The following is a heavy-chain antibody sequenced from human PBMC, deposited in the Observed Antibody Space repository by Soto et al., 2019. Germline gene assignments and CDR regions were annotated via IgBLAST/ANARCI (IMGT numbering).Heavy chain of an antibody. CDR3: ARLGRYSSGPDY. D-gene: IGHD6-19*01. V-gene: IGHV5-51*03. CDR1: GYSFTTYW. J-gene: IGHJ4*02. Sequence: EVQLVQSGAEVKKPGESLKLSCKASGYSFTTYWIGWVRQMPGKGLEWMGIIYSGDSDTTYSPSFQGQVTISVDKSISTAYLQGSSLKATDTAMYYCARLGRYSSGPDYWGQGTPVTVSS. CDR2: IYSGDSDT.